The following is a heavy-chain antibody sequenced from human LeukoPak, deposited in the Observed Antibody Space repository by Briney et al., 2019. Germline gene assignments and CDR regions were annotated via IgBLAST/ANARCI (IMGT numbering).Heavy chain of an antibody. CDR1: GGTFSSYA. V-gene: IGHV1-69*01. J-gene: IGHJ4*02. Sequence: SVKVSCTASGGTFSSYAISWVRQAPGQGLEWMGGIIPIFGTANYAQKFQGRVTITADESTSTAYMELSSLRSEDTAVYYCARVAGYCSSTSCFFDYWGQGTLVTVSS. CDR2: IIPIFGTA. D-gene: IGHD2-2*01. CDR3: ARVAGYCSSTSCFFDY.